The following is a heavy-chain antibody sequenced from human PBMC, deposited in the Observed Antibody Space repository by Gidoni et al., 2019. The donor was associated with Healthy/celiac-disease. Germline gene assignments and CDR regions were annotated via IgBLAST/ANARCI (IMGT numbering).Heavy chain of an antibody. Sequence: QVQLQESGPGLVKPSRTLSLTCAVSGGSISSSNWWSWVRQPPGKGLEWSGEIYHSGSTNYNPALKSRVTISVDKSKNQFSLKLRSVTAADTAVYYCARESAGSYGQRERPAGFDPWGQGTLVTVSS. CDR1: GGSISSSNW. D-gene: IGHD1-1*01. J-gene: IGHJ5*02. CDR2: IYHSGST. V-gene: IGHV4-4*02. CDR3: ARESAGSYGQRERPAGFDP.